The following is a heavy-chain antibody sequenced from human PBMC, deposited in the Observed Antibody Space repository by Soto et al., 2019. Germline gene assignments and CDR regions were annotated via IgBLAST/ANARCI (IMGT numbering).Heavy chain of an antibody. Sequence: PSETLSLTCTVSGVSISSGGFYWNWIRQRPGKGLEWMGYIHYTERAYYNPSLKSRITISVDTSNNQFSLKLNSVTAADTGVYYCARDRQISDYFASGSGGTDVWGQGTTVTVSS. CDR3: ARDRQISDYFASGSGGTDV. CDR1: GVSISSGGFY. J-gene: IGHJ6*02. CDR2: IHYTERA. D-gene: IGHD3-10*01. V-gene: IGHV4-31*03.